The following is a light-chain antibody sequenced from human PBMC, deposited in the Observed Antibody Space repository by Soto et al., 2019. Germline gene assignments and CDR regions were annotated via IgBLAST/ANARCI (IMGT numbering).Light chain of an antibody. Sequence: DIQMTQSPSSVSASVGDRVSITCRASQGISNWLAWYQQKPGRAPKLLIYTGSSLQSGVPSRFGGTGSGTDFTLPISSLQPEDVATYYCQQANSFPLTFGGGTKVEIK. CDR3: QQANSFPLT. J-gene: IGKJ4*01. V-gene: IGKV1-12*01. CDR2: TGS. CDR1: QGISNW.